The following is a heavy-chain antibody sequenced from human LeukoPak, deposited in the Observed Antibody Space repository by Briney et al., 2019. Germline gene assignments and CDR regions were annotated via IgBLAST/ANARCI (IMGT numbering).Heavy chain of an antibody. J-gene: IGHJ6*02. CDR2: ISYDGSNK. V-gene: IGHV3-30-3*01. CDR3: ARGAYCSSTSCRFYYYGMDV. D-gene: IGHD2-2*01. CDR1: GFTFSSYA. Sequence: PGGSLRLSCAASGFTFSSYAMHWVRQAPGKGLEWVAVISYDGSNKYYADSVKGRFTISRDNSKNTLHLQMNSLRAEDTAVYYCARGAYCSSTSCRFYYYGMDVWGQGTTVTVSS.